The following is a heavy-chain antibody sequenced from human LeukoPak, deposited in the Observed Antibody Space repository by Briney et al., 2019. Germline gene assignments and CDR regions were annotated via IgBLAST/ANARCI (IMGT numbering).Heavy chain of an antibody. J-gene: IGHJ4*02. D-gene: IGHD6-19*01. Sequence: GESLEISWQGSGSTITSYWIGLGRQLPGKGLEWMGIIYPGDSETRDSPFFQGQVTISADKSISTAYLQWSSLKASDTAMYYCARGRVAGLPYYFDYWGQGTLVTVSS. CDR1: GSTITSYW. CDR3: ARGRVAGLPYYFDY. CDR2: IYPGDSET. V-gene: IGHV5-51*01.